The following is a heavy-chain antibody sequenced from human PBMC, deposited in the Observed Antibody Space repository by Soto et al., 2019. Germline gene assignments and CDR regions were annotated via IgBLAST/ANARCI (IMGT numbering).Heavy chain of an antibody. D-gene: IGHD4-4*01. V-gene: IGHV4-59*08. CDR2: IYESGTT. CDR1: GGSVKTYY. CDR3: ARAETVTTSIPTYGMDV. Sequence: PSETLSLTCTVSGGSVKTYYWSWIRQAPGKGLEWIGYIYESGTTNSNPSLKSRVATSVDTSKNQFSLKLSSVTAADTAVYYCARAETVTTSIPTYGMDVWGQGTTVTVSS. J-gene: IGHJ6*02.